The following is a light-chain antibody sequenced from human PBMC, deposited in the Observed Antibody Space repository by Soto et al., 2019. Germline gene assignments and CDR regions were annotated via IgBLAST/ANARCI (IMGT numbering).Light chain of an antibody. CDR3: SSFSGHNNMV. Sequence: QSVLTQPPSASGSPGQSVTISCTGTSSDVGGYNYVSWYQQHPGKAPNLMISEVSKRPSGVPDRFSRSKSGNTAYLTVSGLQAEDEADYFYSSFSGHNNMVFGGGPKLTVL. V-gene: IGLV2-8*01. J-gene: IGLJ2*01. CDR1: SSDVGGYNY. CDR2: EVS.